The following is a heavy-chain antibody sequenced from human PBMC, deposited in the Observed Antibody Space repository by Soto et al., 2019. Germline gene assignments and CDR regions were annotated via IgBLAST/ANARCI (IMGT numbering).Heavy chain of an antibody. CDR3: ARATTVTSSFFYYGLDV. CDR1: GGSISNDDYY. D-gene: IGHD4-17*01. V-gene: IGHV4-30-4*08. CDR2: IYYNGNT. Sequence: PSETLSLTCSVSGGSISNDDYYWTWIRQPPGKGLEWIGHIYYNGNTYYNPSLNSRLTMSLDTSQNQFSLHLTSVIAADSASYFCARATTVTSSFFYYGLDVWGQGTTVTVSS. J-gene: IGHJ6*02.